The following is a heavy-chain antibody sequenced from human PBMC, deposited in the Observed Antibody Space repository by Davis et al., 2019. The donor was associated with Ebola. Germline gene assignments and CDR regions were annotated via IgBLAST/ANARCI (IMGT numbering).Heavy chain of an antibody. CDR2: ISWNSGSI. D-gene: IGHD6-13*01. Sequence: GGSLRLSCAASGFTFDAYAMHWVRQAPGKGLEWVSGISWNSGSIGYADSVKGRFTISRDNAKNSLYLQMNSLRAEDTALYYCAKDYSPAAAECFDYWGQGTLVTVSS. V-gene: IGHV3-9*01. CDR3: AKDYSPAAAECFDY. CDR1: GFTFDAYA. J-gene: IGHJ4*02.